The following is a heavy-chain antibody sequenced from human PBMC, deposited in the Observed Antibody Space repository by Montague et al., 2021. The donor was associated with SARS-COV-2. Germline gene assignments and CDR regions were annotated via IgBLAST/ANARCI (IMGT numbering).Heavy chain of an antibody. J-gene: IGHJ3*02. CDR1: GLTFNNYA. CDR3: ATRYNSGWHDALDI. V-gene: IGHV3-23*03. D-gene: IGHD6-19*01. Sequence: SLRLSCAASGLTFNNYAFSWVRQAPGKGLEWVSIIYRGGSITYYADALKGHYTISRDDFKNTVYLQMNSLRADDTAVYYCATRYNSGWHDALDIWGQGTMVTVSS. CDR2: IYRGGSIT.